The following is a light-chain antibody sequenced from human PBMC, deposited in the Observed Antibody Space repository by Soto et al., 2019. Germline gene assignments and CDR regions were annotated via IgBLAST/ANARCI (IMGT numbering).Light chain of an antibody. CDR3: SSYTSSSTL. J-gene: IGLJ1*01. CDR2: EVS. Sequence: QSALAQPASVSGSPGQSITISCTGTSSDVGTYNYVSWYQHHPGKAPKLIIYEVSNRPSGVSNRFSGSKSGSTASPTISGLQAEDEADYYCSSYTSSSTLFGTGTKVTVL. V-gene: IGLV2-14*01. CDR1: SSDVGTYNY.